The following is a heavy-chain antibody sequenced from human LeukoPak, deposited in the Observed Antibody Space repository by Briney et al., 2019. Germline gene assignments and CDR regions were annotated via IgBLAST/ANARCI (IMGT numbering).Heavy chain of an antibody. CDR1: GVTFSSYA. CDR3: AKSPFDY. V-gene: IGHV3-23*01. CDR2: IGGSGADT. J-gene: IGHJ4*02. Sequence: GGSLRLSCAASGVTFSSYAMSWVRQAPGKGLEWVSSIGGSGADTYYADSVRGRVTITRDNSKSTLYLQMNSLRAEDTAVYYRAKSPFDYWGQGTPLTVSS.